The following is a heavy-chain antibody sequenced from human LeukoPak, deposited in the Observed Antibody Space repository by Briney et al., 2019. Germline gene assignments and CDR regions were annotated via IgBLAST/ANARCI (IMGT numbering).Heavy chain of an antibody. CDR1: GYTFTSYG. CDR3: ARYLYSSGWYLGWFDP. D-gene: IGHD6-19*01. V-gene: IGHV1-18*01. CDR2: ISAYNGNT. Sequence: GDSVKVSCKASGYTFTSYGISWVRQAPGQGLEWMGWISAYNGNTNYAQKLQGRVTMTTDTSTSTAYMELRSLRSDGTAVYYCARYLYSSGWYLGWFDPWGQGTLVTVSS. J-gene: IGHJ5*02.